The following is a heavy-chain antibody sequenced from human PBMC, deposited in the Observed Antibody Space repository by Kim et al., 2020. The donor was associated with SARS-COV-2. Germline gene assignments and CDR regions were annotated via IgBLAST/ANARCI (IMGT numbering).Heavy chain of an antibody. Sequence: ASVKVSCKASGYTFTGYYMHWVRQAPGQGLEWMGWINPNSGGTNYAQKFQGWVTMTRDTSISTAYMELSRLRSDDTAVYYCAREPPYGRDGYNNAFDIWGQGTMVTVSS. CDR3: AREPPYGRDGYNNAFDI. CDR1: GYTFTGYY. V-gene: IGHV1-2*04. D-gene: IGHD5-12*01. J-gene: IGHJ3*02. CDR2: INPNSGGT.